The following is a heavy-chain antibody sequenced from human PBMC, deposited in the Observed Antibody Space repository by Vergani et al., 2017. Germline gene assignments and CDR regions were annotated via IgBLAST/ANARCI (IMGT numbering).Heavy chain of an antibody. D-gene: IGHD2/OR15-2a*01. Sequence: EVQLVESGGGLVQPGGSLRLSCAASGFTFSAYNMNRVRQAPGKGLEWVSYITSGTGTIYYADSVKGRFTISRDNAKHSLYLQMNSLRADDTAVYYCARDFLREASVDYWGQGTLVTVSS. V-gene: IGHV3-48*01. J-gene: IGHJ4*02. CDR2: ITSGTGTI. CDR3: ARDFLREASVDY. CDR1: GFTFSAYN.